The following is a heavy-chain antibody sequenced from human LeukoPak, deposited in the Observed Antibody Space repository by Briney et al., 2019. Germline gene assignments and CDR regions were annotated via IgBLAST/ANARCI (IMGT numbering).Heavy chain of an antibody. CDR3: TRVRSGLLWFGEPKYYFDY. V-gene: IGHV3-49*04. D-gene: IGHD3-10*01. CDR1: GFTFGDYA. J-gene: IGHJ4*02. CDR2: IRSKAYGGTT. Sequence: GGSLRLSCTASGFTFGDYAMGWVRQAPGKGLEWVGFIRSKAYGGTTEYAASVKGRFTISRDDSKSIAYLQMNSLKTEDTAVYYCTRVRSGLLWFGEPKYYFDYWGQGTLVTVSS.